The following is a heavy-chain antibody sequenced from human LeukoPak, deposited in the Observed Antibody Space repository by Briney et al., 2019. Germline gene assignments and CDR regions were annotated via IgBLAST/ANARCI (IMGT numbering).Heavy chain of an antibody. V-gene: IGHV1-2*02. CDR1: EDTFTGYY. D-gene: IGHD5-18*01. CDR2: INANTGGT. J-gene: IGHJ3*01. Sequence: ASVNVSCKASEDTFTGYYIHWVRQAPGQGLEWLGWINANTGGTSYAQKFQAGVTITRNTSINTAYIELSRLRSGDTAVYYCAKVRERGYSSKPFDLWGQGTMVTVSS. CDR3: AKVRERGYSSKPFDL.